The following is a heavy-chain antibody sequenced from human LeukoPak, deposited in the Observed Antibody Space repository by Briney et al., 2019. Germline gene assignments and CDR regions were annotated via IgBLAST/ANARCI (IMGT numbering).Heavy chain of an antibody. CDR2: INHSGST. Sequence: SETLSLTCAVYGGSFSGYYWSWIRQPPGKGLEWIGEINHSGSTNYNPSLKSRVTISVDTSKNQFSLKLSSVTAADTAVYYCARRTSITIFGVVIQDAFDIWGQGTMVTVSS. D-gene: IGHD3-3*01. V-gene: IGHV4-34*01. CDR1: GGSFSGYY. J-gene: IGHJ3*02. CDR3: ARRTSITIFGVVIQDAFDI.